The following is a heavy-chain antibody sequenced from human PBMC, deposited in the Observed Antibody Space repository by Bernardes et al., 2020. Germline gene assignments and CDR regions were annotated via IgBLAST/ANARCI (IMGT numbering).Heavy chain of an antibody. V-gene: IGHV3-33*08. D-gene: IGHD6-19*01. Sequence: GGSLRLSCAASGFTFSSYGMHWVRQAPGKGLEWVAVIWYDGSNKYYADSVKGRFTISRDNSKNTLYLQMNSLRAEDTAVYYCARDRGIAVAGTDHGMDVWGQGTTVTVSS. CDR3: ARDRGIAVAGTDHGMDV. J-gene: IGHJ6*02. CDR2: IWYDGSNK. CDR1: GFTFSSYG.